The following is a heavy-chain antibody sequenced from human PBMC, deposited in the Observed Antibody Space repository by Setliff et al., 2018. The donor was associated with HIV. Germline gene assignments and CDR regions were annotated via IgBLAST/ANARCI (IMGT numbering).Heavy chain of an antibody. D-gene: IGHD6-13*01. Sequence: GVLRLSCTASGFTFGDYAMSWVRQAPGKGLEWVGFIRSKAYGGTTEYAASVKGRFTISRDDSKNSLYLQMNSLKTEDTAMYYCAREDRIAPATRNYYYFGMDVWGQGTTVTVSS. CDR1: GFTFGDYA. V-gene: IGHV3-49*04. CDR2: IRSKAYGGTT. J-gene: IGHJ6*02. CDR3: AREDRIAPATRNYYYFGMDV.